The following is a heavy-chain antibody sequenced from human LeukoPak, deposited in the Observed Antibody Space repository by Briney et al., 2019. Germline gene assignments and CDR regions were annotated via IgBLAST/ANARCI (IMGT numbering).Heavy chain of an antibody. D-gene: IGHD3-22*01. V-gene: IGHV3-30*04. CDR2: ISYDGSNK. CDR3: AKDYSDSSGYLDY. J-gene: IGHJ4*02. CDR1: GFTFSNYA. Sequence: PGGSLRLSCAASGFTFSNYAMHWVRQAPGKGLEWVAVISYDGSNKYYADSVKGRFTLSRDNSKNTLYLQLDSLRAEDTAVYYCAKDYSDSSGYLDYWGQGTLVTVSS.